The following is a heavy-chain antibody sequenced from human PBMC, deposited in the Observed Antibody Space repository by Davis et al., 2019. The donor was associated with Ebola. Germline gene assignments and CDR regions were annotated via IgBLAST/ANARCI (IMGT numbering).Heavy chain of an antibody. V-gene: IGHV3-33*08. D-gene: IGHD2-15*01. CDR2: IWYDGSNK. Sequence: GESLKISCAASGFTFSSYAMSWVRQAPGKGLEWVAVIWYDGSNKYYADSVKGRFTISRDNSKNTLYLQMNSLRAEDTAVYYCARDLAGYCSGGSCYSYYYYGMDVWGQGTTVTVSS. CDR1: GFTFSSYA. J-gene: IGHJ6*02. CDR3: ARDLAGYCSGGSCYSYYYYGMDV.